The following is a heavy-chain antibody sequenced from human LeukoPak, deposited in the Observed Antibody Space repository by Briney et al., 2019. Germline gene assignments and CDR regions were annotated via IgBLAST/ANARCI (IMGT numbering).Heavy chain of an antibody. V-gene: IGHV1-18*01. Sequence: ASVKAACNPSGYTFTSYGISWVREAPGQGLEGMGWISAYNGNTNYAQKLQGRVTMTTDTSTSTAYMELRSLRSDDAAVYYCARDVAYYDSSGPRFDYWGRGTLVTVSS. D-gene: IGHD3-22*01. CDR1: GYTFTSYG. CDR2: ISAYNGNT. CDR3: ARDVAYYDSSGPRFDY. J-gene: IGHJ4*02.